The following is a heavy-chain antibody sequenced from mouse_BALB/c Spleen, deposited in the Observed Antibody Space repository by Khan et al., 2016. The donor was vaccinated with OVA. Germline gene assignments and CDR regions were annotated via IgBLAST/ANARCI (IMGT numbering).Heavy chain of an antibody. J-gene: IGHJ3*01. Sequence: QVQLQQSGAELVKPGASVKLSCKTSGYTFTSYWIQWVKQRPGQGLGWIGQIFTGTGTTYYNENFKGTATLTVDTSSSTAYMQLSSLTSEDSAVYYGARGYFGNNEFVYWGQGTLVTVSP. V-gene: IGHV1S132*01. CDR1: GYTFTSYW. CDR2: IFTGTGTT. D-gene: IGHD2-1*01. CDR3: ARGYFGNNEFVY.